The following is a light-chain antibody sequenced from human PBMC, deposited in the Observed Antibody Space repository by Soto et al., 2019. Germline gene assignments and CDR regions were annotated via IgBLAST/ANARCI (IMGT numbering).Light chain of an antibody. J-gene: IGKJ4*01. Sequence: IMLTPSPITPSLSPHAKATLSSTASQSVSSYLALYQQKPGQAPRLLIYDASNRAAGIPARFSGSGSGTDFTLTIISLEPEDFAVYYCQQRSNGAPLTFGGGTKVDIK. CDR1: QSVSSY. CDR2: DAS. V-gene: IGKV3-11*01. CDR3: QQRSNGAPLT.